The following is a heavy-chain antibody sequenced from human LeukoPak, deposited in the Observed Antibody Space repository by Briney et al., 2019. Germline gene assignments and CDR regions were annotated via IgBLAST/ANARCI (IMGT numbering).Heavy chain of an antibody. V-gene: IGHV4-59*01. CDR1: GGSISSYY. J-gene: IGHJ6*02. Sequence: PSETLSLTCTVSGGSISSYYWSWVRQPPGKGLEWIGYIYYSGSTNYNPSLKSRVTISVDTSKNQFSLKLSSVTAADTAVYYCARDRSFLPSFNWGSDYYYGMDVWGQGTTVTVSS. D-gene: IGHD7-27*01. CDR2: IYYSGST. CDR3: ARDRSFLPSFNWGSDYYYGMDV.